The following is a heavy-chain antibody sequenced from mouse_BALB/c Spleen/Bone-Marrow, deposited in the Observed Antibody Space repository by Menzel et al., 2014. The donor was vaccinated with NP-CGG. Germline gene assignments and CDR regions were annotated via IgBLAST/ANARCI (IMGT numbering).Heavy chain of an antibody. Sequence: EVQLVESGGGLVQPGGSLRLSCATSGFTFTDYYMNWVRQPPGKALEWLGFIRNKANGYTTEYSASVKGRFTISRDNSQNILYLQMNTPRAEDSATYCCARDKGRVFFDYWGQGTTLTVSS. CDR2: IRNKANGYTT. CDR3: ARDKGRVFFDY. J-gene: IGHJ2*01. V-gene: IGHV7-3*02. CDR1: GFTFTDYY.